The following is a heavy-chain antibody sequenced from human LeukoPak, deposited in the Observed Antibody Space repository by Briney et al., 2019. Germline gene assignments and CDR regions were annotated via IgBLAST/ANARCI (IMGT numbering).Heavy chain of an antibody. CDR3: TTDGLRALTTDVIYYFDY. CDR1: GFTFSNAW. V-gene: IGHV3-15*01. CDR2: IKSKTDGGTT. J-gene: IGHJ4*02. Sequence: GGSLRLSCAASGFTFSNAWMSWVRQAPGKGLEWVGRIKSKTDGGTTDYAAPVKGRFTISRDDSKNTLYLQMNSLKTEDTAVYYCTTDGLRALTTDVIYYFDYWGQGTLVTVSS. D-gene: IGHD4/OR15-4a*01.